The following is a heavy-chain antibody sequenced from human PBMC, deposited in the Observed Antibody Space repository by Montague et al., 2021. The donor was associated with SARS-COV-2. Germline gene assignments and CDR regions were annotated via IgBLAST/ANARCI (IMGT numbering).Heavy chain of an antibody. J-gene: IGHJ4*02. CDR3: ARGLAELRYFDWYHYYFDY. CDR1: GGSFSGYY. CDR2: INHSGST. Sequence: SETLSLTCAVYGGSFSGYYWSWIRKPPGKGLEWIGDINHSGSTNYNPSLKSRVTISVDTSKNQFSLKLSSVTAADTAVYYCARGLAELRYFDWYHYYFDYWGQGTLVTVSS. D-gene: IGHD3-9*01. V-gene: IGHV4-34*01.